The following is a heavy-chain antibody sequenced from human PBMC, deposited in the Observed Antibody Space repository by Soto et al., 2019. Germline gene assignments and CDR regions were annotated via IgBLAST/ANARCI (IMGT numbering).Heavy chain of an antibody. CDR1: GYTFTSYG. CDR3: AREGYCISTSCYASALDY. CDR2: ISAYNGNT. Sequence: GASVKVSCKASGYTFTSYGISWVRQAPGQGLEWMGWISAYNGNTDYPQKLQGRVTMTTDTSTSTAYMELRSVRSDDTAVYYCAREGYCISTSCYASALDYWGEGTLVTVSS. V-gene: IGHV1-18*01. D-gene: IGHD2-2*01. J-gene: IGHJ4*02.